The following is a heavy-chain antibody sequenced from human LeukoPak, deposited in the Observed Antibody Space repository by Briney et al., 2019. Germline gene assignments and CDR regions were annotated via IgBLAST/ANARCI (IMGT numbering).Heavy chain of an antibody. CDR1: EFSVGSNY. D-gene: IGHD1-26*01. CDR2: TRYDGSNK. CDR3: AKGHGWEASYYYYYMDV. J-gene: IGHJ6*03. V-gene: IGHV3-30*02. Sequence: GGSLRLSCAASEFSVGSNYMTWVRQAPGKGLEWVAFTRYDGSNKYYADSVKGRFTISRDNSKNTLYLKMNSLRAEDTAVYYRAKGHGWEASYYYYYMDVWGKGTTVTISS.